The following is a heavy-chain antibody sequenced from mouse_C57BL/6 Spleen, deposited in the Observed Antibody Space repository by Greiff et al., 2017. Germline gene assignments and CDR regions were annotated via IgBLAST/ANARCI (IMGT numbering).Heavy chain of an antibody. CDR1: GYTFTTYP. Sequence: VQLQESGAELVKPGASVKMSCKASGYTFTTYPIEWMKQNHGKSLEWIGNFHPYNDDTKYNEKFKGKATLTVEKSSSTVYLELSRLTSDDSAVYYCSRKGYDGAWFAYWGQGTLVTVSA. CDR3: SRKGYDGAWFAY. D-gene: IGHD2-2*01. V-gene: IGHV1-47*01. J-gene: IGHJ3*01. CDR2: FHPYNDDT.